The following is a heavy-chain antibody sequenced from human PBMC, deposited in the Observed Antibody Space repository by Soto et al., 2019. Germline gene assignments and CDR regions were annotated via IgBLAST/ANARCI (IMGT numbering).Heavy chain of an antibody. CDR3: ARDGIMGSPTQTFFDY. D-gene: IGHD3-16*01. J-gene: IGHJ4*02. CDR2: NIPIFGTA. Sequence: QVQLVQSGAEVKKPGSSVKVSCKASGGTFRSHGISWVRQAPGQGLEWMGGNIPIFGTANYAQKFQGRLTITADDSTSTTYLELSSLRSEDTAVYYCARDGIMGSPTQTFFDYWGQGTLVTVSS. V-gene: IGHV1-69*01. CDR1: GGTFRSHG.